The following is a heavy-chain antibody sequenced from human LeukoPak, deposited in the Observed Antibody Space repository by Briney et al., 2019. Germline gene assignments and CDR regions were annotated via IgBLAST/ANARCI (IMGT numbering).Heavy chain of an antibody. D-gene: IGHD3-3*01. CDR1: GFTFSSYS. Sequence: GGCLRLSCAASGFTFSSYSMNWVRQAPGKGLGWVSSISSSSSYIYYADSVKGRFTISRDNAKNSLYLQMNSLRAEDTAVYYCARVSSYYDFWSGSPPSMDVWGKGTTVTVSS. J-gene: IGHJ6*03. CDR2: ISSSSSYI. V-gene: IGHV3-21*01. CDR3: ARVSSYYDFWSGSPPSMDV.